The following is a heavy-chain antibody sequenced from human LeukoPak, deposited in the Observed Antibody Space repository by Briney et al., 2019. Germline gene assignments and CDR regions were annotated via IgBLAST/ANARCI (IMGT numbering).Heavy chain of an antibody. CDR3: ARAQGYCSGSSCYSAGWFDP. CDR2: INPNSGGT. V-gene: IGHV1-2*02. CDR1: GYTFTGYY. J-gene: IGHJ5*02. D-gene: IGHD2-15*01. Sequence: ASVKVSCKASGYTFTGYYMHWVRQAPGQGLEWMGWINPNSGGTNYAQKFQGRVTMTRDTSISTAYMELSRLRSDDTAVYYCARAQGYCSGSSCYSAGWFDPWGQGTLVTVSS.